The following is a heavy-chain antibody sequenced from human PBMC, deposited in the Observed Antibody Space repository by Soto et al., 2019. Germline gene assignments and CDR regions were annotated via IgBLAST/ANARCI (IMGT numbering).Heavy chain of an antibody. Sequence: ASLKVSCNTAGYTFTSYGISCVRHTNGQGLELMGWISAYNGNTNYAQKLQGRVTMTTDTSTSTAYMELRSLRSDDTAVYYCARGLVGATPTDAFDIWGQGTMVTVSS. CDR1: GYTFTSYG. J-gene: IGHJ3*02. CDR3: ARGLVGATPTDAFDI. V-gene: IGHV1-18*01. D-gene: IGHD1-26*01. CDR2: ISAYNGNT.